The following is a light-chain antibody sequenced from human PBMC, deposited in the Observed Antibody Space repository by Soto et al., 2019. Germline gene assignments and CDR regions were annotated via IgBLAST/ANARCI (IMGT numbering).Light chain of an antibody. CDR3: SSYTSSSTPYV. V-gene: IGLV2-14*01. J-gene: IGLJ1*01. CDR1: SSDVGGYNY. Sequence: QSVLTXPASVSGSPGQSITISCTGTSSDVGGYNYVSWYQQHPVKAPKLMIYDVTNRPSGVSDRFSGSKSGNTASLTISGLQAEDEADYYCSSYTSSSTPYVFGTGTQLTVL. CDR2: DVT.